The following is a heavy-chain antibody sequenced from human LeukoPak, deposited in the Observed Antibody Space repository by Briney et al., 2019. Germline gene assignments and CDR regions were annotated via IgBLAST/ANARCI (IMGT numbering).Heavy chain of an antibody. CDR3: ARGLRGKRDY. CDR1: GFTFSTYW. Sequence: QPGGSLRLSCAASGFTFSTYWVHWVRQAPGKGLIWVSRINPDGSITDYADSVKGRFTISRDNAKNTLYLQMNSLRAEDTAVYFCARGLRGKRDYWGQGTLVTVSS. D-gene: IGHD4-23*01. J-gene: IGHJ4*02. V-gene: IGHV3-74*01. CDR2: INPDGSIT.